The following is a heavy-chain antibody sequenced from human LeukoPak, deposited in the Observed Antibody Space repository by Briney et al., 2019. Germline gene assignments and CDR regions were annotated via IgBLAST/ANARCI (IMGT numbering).Heavy chain of an antibody. V-gene: IGHV3-30*18. Sequence: GGSLRLSCAASGFTFSSYGMHWVCQAPGKGLEWVAVISYDGSNKYYADSVKGRFTISRDNSKNTLYLQMNSLRAEDTAVYYCAKGPVSGSYYFDYWGQGTLVTVSS. CDR3: AKGPVSGSYYFDY. J-gene: IGHJ4*02. D-gene: IGHD1-26*01. CDR1: GFTFSSYG. CDR2: ISYDGSNK.